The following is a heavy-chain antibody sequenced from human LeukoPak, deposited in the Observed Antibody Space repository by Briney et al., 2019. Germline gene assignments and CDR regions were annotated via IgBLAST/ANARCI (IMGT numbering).Heavy chain of an antibody. CDR2: IYGGETT. Sequence: GGSLRLSCAASGFSVITNSMSWVRQAPGKGLEWVSLIYGGETTYYADSVKGRFTISRDNSKNTLYLQMNSLRAEDTAVYYCARSIYYASGSYFDYWGQGTLVTVSS. D-gene: IGHD3-10*01. CDR1: GFSVITNS. V-gene: IGHV3-53*01. CDR3: ARSIYYASGSYFDY. J-gene: IGHJ4*02.